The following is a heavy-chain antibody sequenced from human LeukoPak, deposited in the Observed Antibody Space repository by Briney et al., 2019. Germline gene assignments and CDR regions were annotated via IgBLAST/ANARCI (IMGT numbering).Heavy chain of an antibody. D-gene: IGHD3-3*01. V-gene: IGHV4-38-2*02. CDR3: ARDGRIRFPVTNWFDP. Sequence: SETLSLTCTVSGYSISTGYYWGWIRQPPGKGLECIASIYHSGSTYYNLSLKSRVTISVDTSKNQFSLRLSSVTAADTAVYYCARDGRIRFPVTNWFDPWGQGTLVTVSS. J-gene: IGHJ5*02. CDR1: GYSISTGYY. CDR2: IYHSGST.